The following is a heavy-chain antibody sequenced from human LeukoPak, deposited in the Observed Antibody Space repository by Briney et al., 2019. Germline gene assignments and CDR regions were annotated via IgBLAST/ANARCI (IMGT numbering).Heavy chain of an antibody. Sequence: GGSLRLSCAASGFTFSSYEMNWVRQAPGKGLGWVSYITSSGNTMYYADSVKGRFTISRDNADNSLSRQMNSLRAEDTAVYYCARRRGGWFDPWGQGTLVTVSS. CDR3: ARRRGGWFDP. CDR1: GFTFSSYE. J-gene: IGHJ5*02. CDR2: ITSSGNTM. D-gene: IGHD3-16*01. V-gene: IGHV3-48*03.